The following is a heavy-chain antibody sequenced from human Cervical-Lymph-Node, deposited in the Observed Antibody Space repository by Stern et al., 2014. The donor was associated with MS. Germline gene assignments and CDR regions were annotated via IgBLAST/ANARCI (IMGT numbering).Heavy chain of an antibody. J-gene: IGHJ6*02. D-gene: IGHD3-10*02. CDR2: IYWDGDQ. CDR1: GFSLSTSGVG. V-gene: IGHV2-5*02. Sequence: QVTLKESGPTLMKPTQTLKLTCTFSGFSLSTSGVGVGWLRQPPGKALEWLAFIYWDGDQAYSPSLKSRLTITKDTSKNQVVLTMTNVDPVDTATYHCAHISMFYYYGMDVWGQGITVTVSS. CDR3: AHISMFYYYGMDV.